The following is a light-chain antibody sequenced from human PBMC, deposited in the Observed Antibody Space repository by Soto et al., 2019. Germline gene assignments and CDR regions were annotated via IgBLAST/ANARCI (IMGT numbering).Light chain of an antibody. CDR3: QQRSNWPRALT. J-gene: IGKJ4*01. CDR2: DAS. Sequence: ENVLTQSPATLSLSPGERATLSCRASQSVSSYLAWYQQKPGQAPRLLIYDASNRATGIPARFSGSGSGTDFTLTISSLEPEDFAVYYCQQRSNWPRALTFGGGTKVEIK. CDR1: QSVSSY. V-gene: IGKV3-11*01.